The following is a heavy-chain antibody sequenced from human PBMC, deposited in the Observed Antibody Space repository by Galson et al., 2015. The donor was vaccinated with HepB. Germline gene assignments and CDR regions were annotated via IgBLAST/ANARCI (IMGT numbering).Heavy chain of an antibody. CDR1: GDSVSRDSGA. CDR3: ARSVGGGVAGVFDY. J-gene: IGHJ4*02. Sequence: CAISGDSVSRDSGAWNWIRQSPSRGLEWLGRTYYRSTWYDDYAISVKGRITIKPDTSKNQFSLRLNSVTPEDTAVYYCARSVGGGVAGVFDYWGQGILVTVSS. V-gene: IGHV6-1*01. CDR2: TYYRSTWYD. D-gene: IGHD6-19*01.